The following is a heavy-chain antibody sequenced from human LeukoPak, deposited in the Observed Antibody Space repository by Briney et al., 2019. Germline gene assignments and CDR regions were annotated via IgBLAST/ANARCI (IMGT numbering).Heavy chain of an antibody. J-gene: IGHJ4*02. CDR2: ISASGGTT. CDR3: AKGAWGSNTISCQADY. D-gene: IGHD2-2*01. Sequence: PGGSLRLSCAASGFIFSSYGMNWVRQAPGKGLEWVSVISASGGTTYYADSVKGRFTISRDNSKNTLHLQMNSLRAEDTAVYYCAKGAWGSNTISCQADYWGQGALVTVSS. CDR1: GFIFSSYG. V-gene: IGHV3-23*01.